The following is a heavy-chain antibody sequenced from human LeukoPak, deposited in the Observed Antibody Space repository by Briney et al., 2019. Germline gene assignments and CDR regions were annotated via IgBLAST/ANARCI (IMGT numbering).Heavy chain of an antibody. V-gene: IGHV3-33*01. J-gene: IGHJ4*02. CDR1: GFTFSSYG. CDR2: IWYDGSNK. CDR3: ARGMCSSTSCYPNDY. D-gene: IGHD2-2*01. Sequence: PGGSLGLSCAASGFTFSSYGMHWVRQAPGKGLEWVAVIWYDGSNKYYADSVKGRFTISRDNSKNTLYLQMNSLRAEDTAVYYCARGMCSSTSCYPNDYWGQGTLVTVSS.